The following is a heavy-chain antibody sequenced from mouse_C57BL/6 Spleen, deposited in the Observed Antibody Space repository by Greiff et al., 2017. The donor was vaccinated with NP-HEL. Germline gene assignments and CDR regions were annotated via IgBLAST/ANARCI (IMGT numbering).Heavy chain of an antibody. CDR3: AREIDSSGYDAMDY. CDR2: IYPGGGYT. V-gene: IGHV1-63*01. J-gene: IGHJ4*01. CDR1: GYTFTNYW. D-gene: IGHD3-2*02. Sequence: VQLQQSGAELVRPGTSVKMSCKASGYTFTNYWIGWAKQRPGHGLEWIGDIYPGGGYTNYNEKFKGKATLTADKSSSTAYMQFSSLTSEDSAIYYCAREIDSSGYDAMDYWGQGTSVTVSS.